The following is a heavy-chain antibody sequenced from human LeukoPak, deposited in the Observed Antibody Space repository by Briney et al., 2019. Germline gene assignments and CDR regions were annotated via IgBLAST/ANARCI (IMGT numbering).Heavy chain of an antibody. J-gene: IGHJ4*02. D-gene: IGHD6-13*01. Sequence: ASVKVSCKASGFTFSNYDINWVRQATGQGLEWLGWMNPNSGNTGYAQKFQGRVTMTGDTSISTVYMELSSLGFEDTAVYYCARGIPSSTWYGLWGQGTLVTVSS. CDR2: MNPNSGNT. V-gene: IGHV1-8*01. CDR1: GFTFSNYD. CDR3: ARGIPSSTWYGL.